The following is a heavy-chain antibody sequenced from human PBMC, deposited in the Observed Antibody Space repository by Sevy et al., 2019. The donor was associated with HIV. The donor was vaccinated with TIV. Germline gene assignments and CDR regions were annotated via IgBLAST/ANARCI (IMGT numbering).Heavy chain of an antibody. Sequence: GGSLRLSCAASGFTFDDYAMHWVRQAPGEGLEWVSGISWNSGSIGYADSVKGRFTISRDNAKNSLYLQMNSLRAEDTALYYCAKGWFGELELYYFDYWGQGTLVTVSS. J-gene: IGHJ4*02. D-gene: IGHD3-10*01. CDR2: ISWNSGSI. CDR1: GFTFDDYA. V-gene: IGHV3-9*01. CDR3: AKGWFGELELYYFDY.